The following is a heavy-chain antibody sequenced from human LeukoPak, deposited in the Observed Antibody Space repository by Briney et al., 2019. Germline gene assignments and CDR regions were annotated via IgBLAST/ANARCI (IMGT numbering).Heavy chain of an antibody. Sequence: ASVKVSCKASGYTFTSYYMHWVRQAPGQGLEWMGWISAYNGDTNYAQNLQGRVTMTTDTSTSTAYMELRSLGSDDTAVYYCARSTLGYSSSLDQWGQGTLVTVSS. CDR3: ARSTLGYSSSLDQ. CDR1: GYTFTSYY. CDR2: ISAYNGDT. J-gene: IGHJ4*02. D-gene: IGHD6-6*01. V-gene: IGHV1-18*04.